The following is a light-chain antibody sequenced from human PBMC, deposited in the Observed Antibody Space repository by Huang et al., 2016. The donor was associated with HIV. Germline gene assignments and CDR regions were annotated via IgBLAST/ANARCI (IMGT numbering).Light chain of an antibody. CDR3: QQYGSSPYT. CDR1: QSISSRY. Sequence: EIVLTQSPGTLSLSAGERATLSCRASQSISSRYLAWYQQKPGQAPRLLNYGASSRATGIPDKFSGRGSVTGFTRTISGLEPEEFAVDFCQQYGSSPYTFGQGTNLGIK. CDR2: GAS. J-gene: IGKJ2*01. V-gene: IGKV3-20*01.